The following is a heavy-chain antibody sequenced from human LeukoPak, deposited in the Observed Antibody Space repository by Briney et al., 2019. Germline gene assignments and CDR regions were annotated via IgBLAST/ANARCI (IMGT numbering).Heavy chain of an antibody. CDR1: GYTFTSYA. CDR3: ARAGSSGYYYRDYYYYMDV. V-gene: IGHV7-4-1*04. D-gene: IGHD3-22*01. J-gene: IGHJ6*03. Sequence: ASVKVSCKASGYTFTSYAMNWVRQAPGQGLEWMGWINTNTGNPTYAQGFTGRFVFSLDTSVSMAYLQISSLKAEDTAVYYCARAGSSGYYYRDYYYYMDVWGKGTTVTVSS. CDR2: INTNTGNP.